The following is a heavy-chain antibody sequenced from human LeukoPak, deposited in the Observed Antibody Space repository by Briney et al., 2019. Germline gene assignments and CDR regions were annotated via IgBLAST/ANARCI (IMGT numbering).Heavy chain of an antibody. CDR3: ARSVVPDGYFDL. D-gene: IGHD2-2*01. J-gene: IGHJ2*01. Sequence: GGSLRLSCAASGFTFTSYAMSWVRQAPGKGLEWVSTISGSGGSTYYADSVKGRFTISRDNSKNTLYLQMNSLRAEDTAVYYCARSVVPDGYFDLWGRGTLVTVSS. CDR2: ISGSGGST. V-gene: IGHV3-23*01. CDR1: GFTFTSYA.